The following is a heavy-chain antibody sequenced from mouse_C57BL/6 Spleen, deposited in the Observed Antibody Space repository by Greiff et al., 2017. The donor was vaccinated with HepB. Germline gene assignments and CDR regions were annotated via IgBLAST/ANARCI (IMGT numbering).Heavy chain of an antibody. V-gene: IGHV10-3*01. CDR2: IRSKSSNYAT. CDR1: GFTFNTYA. D-gene: IGHD1-1*01. J-gene: IGHJ2*01. CDR3: VRGGTTVVATYYFDY. Sequence: EVHLVESGGGLVQPKGSLKLSCAASGFTFNTYAMHWVRQAPGKGLEWVARIRSKSSNYATYYADSVKDRFTISRDDSQSMLYLQMNNLKTEDTAMYYCVRGGTTVVATYYFDYWGQGTTLTVSS.